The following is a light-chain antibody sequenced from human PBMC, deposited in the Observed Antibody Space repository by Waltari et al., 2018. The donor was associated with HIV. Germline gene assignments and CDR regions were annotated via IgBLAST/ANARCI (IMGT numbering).Light chain of an antibody. CDR2: DVS. CDR3: QQFNSYPLT. Sequence: ALQLTQSPSSLSASVGDTVIITCRTSQGISAALAWYRQKPGKTPELLIYDVSTLQSGVPSKFSGSGSGTDFTLTINSLQPEDSATYYCQQFNSYPLTFGQGTRLEIK. CDR1: QGISAA. V-gene: IGKV1-13*02. J-gene: IGKJ5*01.